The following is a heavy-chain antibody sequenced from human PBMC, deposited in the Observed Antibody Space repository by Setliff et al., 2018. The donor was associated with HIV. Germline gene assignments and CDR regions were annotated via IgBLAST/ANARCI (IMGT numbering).Heavy chain of an antibody. J-gene: IGHJ4*02. D-gene: IGHD3-3*01. CDR1: GYSISSDYF. CDR2: IHFSGTT. CDR3: ARPSLGIGGGSIFDL. Sequence: PSETLSLTCAISGYSISSDYFWGWIRQSPGKGLEWIGNIHFSGTTYYNPSLKSRVTMFVATSKQQFFLSLASVTAADTALYYCARPSLGIGGGSIFDLWGQGLLVTVSS. V-gene: IGHV4-38-2*01.